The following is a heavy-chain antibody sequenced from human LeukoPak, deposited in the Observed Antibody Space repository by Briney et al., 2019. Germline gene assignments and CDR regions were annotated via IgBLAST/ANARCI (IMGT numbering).Heavy chain of an antibody. D-gene: IGHD2/OR15-2a*01. V-gene: IGHV3-48*01. J-gene: IGHJ4*01. CDR1: GLTLSSYN. Sequence: GGSLRLSCVVSGLTLSSYNMNWVRQAPGRGLEWVSFISSDSHDTHYAGSVKGRFTVSRDNAKNSLYLQMNSLRVEDMGIYYCATKNPGDNWGNGTLVTVSA. CDR2: ISSDSHDT. CDR3: ATKNPGDN.